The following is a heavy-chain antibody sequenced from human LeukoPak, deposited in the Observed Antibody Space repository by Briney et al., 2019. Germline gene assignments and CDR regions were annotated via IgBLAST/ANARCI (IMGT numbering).Heavy chain of an antibody. D-gene: IGHD3-10*01. V-gene: IGHV3-9*01. Sequence: GGSLRLSCAASGFTLRDYAMHRVRQVPGKGLEWVSGISFNSDNIDYADSVKGRFTISRDNANNSLHLQMNSLRVEDTAWYYCAKAKGFAAMYYFDYWGQGALVTVSS. CDR2: ISFNSDNI. J-gene: IGHJ4*02. CDR3: AKAKGFAAMYYFDY. CDR1: GFTLRDYA.